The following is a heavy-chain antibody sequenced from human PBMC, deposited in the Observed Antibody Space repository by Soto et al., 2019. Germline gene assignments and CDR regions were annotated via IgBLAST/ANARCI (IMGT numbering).Heavy chain of an antibody. D-gene: IGHD2-21*01. CDR2: ITNTGGGT. CDR3: AKQFRLNDY. V-gene: IGHV3-23*01. CDR1: GFTFSNYG. Sequence: EVQLLESGGGLVQPGGSLRLSCAASGFTFSNYGMTWVRQAPGKGLEWVSGITNTGGGTYYADSVKGRFTISRDNSKNTLYLQMNTLGAEDTAIYYCAKQFRLNDYWGQGTLVTVSS. J-gene: IGHJ4*02.